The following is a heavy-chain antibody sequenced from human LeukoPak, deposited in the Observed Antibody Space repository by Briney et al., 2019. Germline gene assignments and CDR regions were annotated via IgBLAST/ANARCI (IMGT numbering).Heavy chain of an antibody. J-gene: IGHJ4*02. CDR2: IIPIFGTA. CDR3: ARDCSGGSCYSLALDY. D-gene: IGHD2-15*01. V-gene: IGHV1-69*05. CDR1: GGTFSSYA. Sequence: SVKVSCKASGGTFSSYAISWVRQAPGQGLEWIGRIIPIFGTANYAQKFQGRVTITTDESTSTAYVELSSLRSEDTAVYYRARDCSGGSCYSLALDYWGQGTLVTVSS.